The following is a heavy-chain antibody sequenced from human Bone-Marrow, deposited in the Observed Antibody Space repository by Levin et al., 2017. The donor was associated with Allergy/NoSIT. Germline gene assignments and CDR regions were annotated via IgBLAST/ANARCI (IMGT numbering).Heavy chain of an antibody. CDR3: ARGAEWLDFGYFYYMDV. CDR2: LSSSGVST. Sequence: LPGGSLRLSCAASGFTFISSSMSWVRQAPGKGLEWVSTLSSSGVSTYYADSVRGRFTISRDNSKDTMYLQMNSLRAEDTAVYYCARGAEWLDFGYFYYMDVWGKGTTVTVSS. V-gene: IGHV3-23*01. CDR1: GFTFISSS. D-gene: IGHD3-3*01. J-gene: IGHJ6*03.